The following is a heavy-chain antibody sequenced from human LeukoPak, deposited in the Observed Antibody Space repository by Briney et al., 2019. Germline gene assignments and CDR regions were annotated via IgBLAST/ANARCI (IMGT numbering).Heavy chain of an antibody. CDR2: IHYSGST. V-gene: IGHV4-59*01. CDR1: GGSISSYY. CDR3: ASYSGSYRYFDF. Sequence: KTSETLSLTCTVSGGSISSYYWSWIRQPPGKGLEWIGYIHYSGSTNYNPSLKSRVSISVDTSKNQFSLKLSSVTAADAAVYYCASYSGSYRYFDFWGQGTLVTVSS. D-gene: IGHD1-26*01. J-gene: IGHJ4*02.